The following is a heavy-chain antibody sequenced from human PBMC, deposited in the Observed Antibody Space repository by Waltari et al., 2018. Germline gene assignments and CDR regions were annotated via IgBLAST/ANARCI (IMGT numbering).Heavy chain of an antibody. CDR2: ISSSSSYI. D-gene: IGHD4-17*01. Sequence: EVQLVESGGGLVKPGGSLRLSCAASGFTFSSYSLTWVRQAPGKGLEWVSSISSSSSYIYYADSVKGRFTISRDNAKNSLYLQMNSLRAEDTAVYYCASGGYGDWFDPWGQGTLVTVSS. J-gene: IGHJ5*02. CDR1: GFTFSSYS. V-gene: IGHV3-21*01. CDR3: ASGGYGDWFDP.